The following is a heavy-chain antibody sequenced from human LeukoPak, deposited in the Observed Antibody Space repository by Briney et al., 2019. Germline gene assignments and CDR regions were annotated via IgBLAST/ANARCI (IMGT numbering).Heavy chain of an antibody. Sequence: PGGSLRLPCAASGFTFSDYYMSWIRQAPGKGLEWVSYISSSGSTIYYADSVKGRFTISRDNAKNSLYLQMNSLRAEDTAVYYCAPYSSSQGSLDYWGQGTLVTVSS. V-gene: IGHV3-11*04. J-gene: IGHJ4*02. CDR2: ISSSGSTI. CDR3: APYSSSQGSLDY. CDR1: GFTFSDYY. D-gene: IGHD6-6*01.